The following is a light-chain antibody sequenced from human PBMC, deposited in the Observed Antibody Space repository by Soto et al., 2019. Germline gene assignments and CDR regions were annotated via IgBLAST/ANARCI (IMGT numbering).Light chain of an antibody. CDR2: DAS. J-gene: IGKJ2*02. CDR1: QGISSA. Sequence: AIQLTQSPSSLSASVGDRVTITCRASQGISSALAWYQQKPGKAPKLLIYDASSLESGVPSRFSGSGSGTDFTLTISSLQPEDFATYSCQQFNSYPRGTFGQGTKLEIK. CDR3: QQFNSYPRGT. V-gene: IGKV1-13*02.